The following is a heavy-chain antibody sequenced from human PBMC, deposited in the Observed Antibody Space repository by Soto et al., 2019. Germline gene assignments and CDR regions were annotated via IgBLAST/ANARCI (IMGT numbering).Heavy chain of an antibody. CDR2: MHYTGFS. J-gene: IGHJ6*02. D-gene: IGHD3-3*01. Sequence: SETLSLTCSFSGDSVTSHYLTWIRQSPEKGLEWIGYMHYTGFSHYNPSLKSRLTISVDRSKNQFTLQLTSVTVEDTAVYYCAKVGGYYDFWSGYRPGYYYYGMDVWGQGTTVTVSS. CDR3: AKVGGYYDFWSGYRPGYYYYGMDV. CDR1: GDSVTSHY. V-gene: IGHV4-59*02.